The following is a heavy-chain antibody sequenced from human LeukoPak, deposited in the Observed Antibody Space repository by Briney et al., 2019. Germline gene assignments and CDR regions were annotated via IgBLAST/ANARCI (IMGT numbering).Heavy chain of an antibody. CDR3: ARAPNYYYDSSGYSPLLFDY. V-gene: IGHV3-21*01. D-gene: IGHD3-22*01. CDR2: ISSSSSYI. Sequence: GGSQRLSCAASGFTFSSYSMNWVRQAPVKGVEWVSSISSSSSYIYYADSVKGRFTISRDNAKNSLYLQMNSLRAEDTAVYYCARAPNYYYDSSGYSPLLFDYWGQGTLVTVSS. CDR1: GFTFSSYS. J-gene: IGHJ4*02.